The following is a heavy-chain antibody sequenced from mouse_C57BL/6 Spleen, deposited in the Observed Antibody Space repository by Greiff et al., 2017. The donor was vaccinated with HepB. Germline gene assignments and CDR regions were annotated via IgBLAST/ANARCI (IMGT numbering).Heavy chain of an antibody. J-gene: IGHJ3*01. CDR3: ARGTAQATLFAY. D-gene: IGHD3-2*02. V-gene: IGHV1-80*01. CDR1: GYAFSSYW. CDR2: IYPGDGDT. Sequence: LMESGASVKISCKASGYAFSSYWMNWVKQRPGKGLEWIGQIYPGDGDTNYNGKFKGKATLTADKSSSTAYMQLSSLTSEDSAVYFWARGTAQATLFAYWGQGTLVTVSA.